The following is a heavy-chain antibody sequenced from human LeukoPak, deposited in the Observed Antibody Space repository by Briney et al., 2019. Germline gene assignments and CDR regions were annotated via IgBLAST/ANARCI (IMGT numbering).Heavy chain of an antibody. D-gene: IGHD3-10*01. CDR2: IRYDGSNK. V-gene: IGHV3-30*02. CDR1: GFTFSSYG. CDR3: AIEGSYYYYYYYMDV. J-gene: IGHJ6*03. Sequence: GGSLRLSCAASGFTFSSYGMHWVRQAPGKGLEWVAFIRYDGSNKYYADSVKGRFTISRDNSKNTLYLQMNSLRAEDTAVYYCAIEGSYYYYYYYMDVWGKGTTVTVSS.